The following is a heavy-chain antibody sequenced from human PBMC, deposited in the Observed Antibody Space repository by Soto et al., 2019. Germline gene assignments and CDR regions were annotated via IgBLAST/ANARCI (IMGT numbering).Heavy chain of an antibody. J-gene: IGHJ4*02. Sequence: PGGSLRLSCATSGFIFSNYGMHWVRQAPGKGLEWLALVWHDGRHKYYADSVKGRFNISRDKSEPTLYLEMNSLTAEDTAVYYCARDKVAASKGVQFEFWGQGALVTVSS. CDR2: VWHDGRHK. CDR1: GFIFSNYG. V-gene: IGHV3-33*01. CDR3: ARDKVAASKGVQFEF. D-gene: IGHD6-13*01.